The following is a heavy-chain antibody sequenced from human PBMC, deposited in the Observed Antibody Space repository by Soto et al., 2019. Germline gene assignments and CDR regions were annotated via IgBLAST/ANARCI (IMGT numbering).Heavy chain of an antibody. D-gene: IGHD1-26*01. J-gene: IGHJ5*02. CDR1: GFTFDDYA. Sequence: EVQLVESGGGLVQPGRSLRLSCAASGFTFDDYAMYWVRQAPGKGLEWVSGISRNRGSIGYADSVKGRFTISRDNAKNSLYLQMNSLRAEDTALYYCTKGGPGGTYYNWLDPWGQGTLVTVSS. CDR2: ISRNRGSI. V-gene: IGHV3-9*01. CDR3: TKGGPGGTYYNWLDP.